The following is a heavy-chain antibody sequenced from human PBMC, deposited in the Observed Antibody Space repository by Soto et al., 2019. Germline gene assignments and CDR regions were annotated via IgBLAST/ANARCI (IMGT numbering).Heavy chain of an antibody. D-gene: IGHD3-10*01. Sequence: QVQLVQSGADVKKPGSSVKVSCKASGGTFSSLAISWVRQAPGQGLEWMGGLVPVFGTANYAQKFQDRVTITADKSKSTSYMGLSSLRSEDTADYYCARSPGVFDFWGQGTLVTVSS. CDR2: LVPVFGTA. J-gene: IGHJ4*02. V-gene: IGHV1-69*06. CDR3: ARSPGVFDF. CDR1: GGTFSSLA.